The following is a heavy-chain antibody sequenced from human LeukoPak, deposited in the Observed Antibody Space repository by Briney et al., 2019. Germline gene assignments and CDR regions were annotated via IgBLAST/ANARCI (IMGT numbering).Heavy chain of an antibody. CDR1: GFTFSSYA. J-gene: IGHJ6*03. CDR3: AKGGRTTPYYYYMDV. CDR2: IRGSGTST. D-gene: IGHD1-1*01. V-gene: IGHV3-23*01. Sequence: GGSLRLSCAASGFTFSSYATSWVRQAPGKGLGWVSAIRGSGTSTYHADSVKGRFNITRDNSKNTLYLQMNSLRAEDTAVYYCAKGGRTTPYYYYMDVWGKGATVTVSS.